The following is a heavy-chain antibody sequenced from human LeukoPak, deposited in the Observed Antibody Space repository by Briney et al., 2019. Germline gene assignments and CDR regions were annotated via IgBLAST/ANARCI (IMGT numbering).Heavy chain of an antibody. CDR3: ARERSGSYYYFDY. Sequence: GGSLRLSCAASGFTFSSYSMSWVRQAPGKGLEWVSSISSSSSYIYYADSVKGRFTISRDNAKNSLYLQMNSLRAEDTAVYYCARERSGSYYYFDYWGQGTLVTVSS. D-gene: IGHD3-10*01. J-gene: IGHJ4*02. CDR2: ISSSSSYI. CDR1: GFTFSSYS. V-gene: IGHV3-21*01.